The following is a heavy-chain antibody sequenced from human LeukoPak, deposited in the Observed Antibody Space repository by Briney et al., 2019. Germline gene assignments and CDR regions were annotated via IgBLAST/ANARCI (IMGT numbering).Heavy chain of an antibody. J-gene: IGHJ4*02. CDR1: GFTFSTYW. CDR3: ARRASRAFDY. CDR2: IKQDGSEK. D-gene: IGHD5-12*01. V-gene: IGHV3-7*01. Sequence: GGSLRLSCAASGFTFSTYWMSWVRQAPGKGLEWVASIKQDGSEKSYVDSLKGRFTISRDNAKNSLYLEMNSLRAEDTAVYYCARRASRAFDYWGQGTLVTVSS.